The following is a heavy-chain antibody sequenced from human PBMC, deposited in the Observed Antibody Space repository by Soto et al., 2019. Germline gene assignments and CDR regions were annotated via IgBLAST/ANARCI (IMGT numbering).Heavy chain of an antibody. CDR1: GYSFTSYW. D-gene: IGHD2-15*01. J-gene: IGHJ6*02. CDR3: ARHPYCSGGSCYPQSRMDV. V-gene: IGHV5-10-1*01. Sequence: AGESLKISCKGSGYSFTSYWISWVRQMPGKGLEWMGRIDPSDSYTNYSPSFQGHVTSSADKSISTACLQWSSLKASDTAMYYCARHPYCSGGSCYPQSRMDVWGQGTTVTVSS. CDR2: IDPSDSYT.